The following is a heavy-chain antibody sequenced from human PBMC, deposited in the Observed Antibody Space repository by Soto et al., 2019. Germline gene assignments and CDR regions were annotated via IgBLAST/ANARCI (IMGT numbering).Heavy chain of an antibody. V-gene: IGHV1-69*01. CDR3: ARGPGSGGPVTLVLYY. CDR1: GGTFSSYA. D-gene: IGHD2-15*01. J-gene: IGHJ4*02. Sequence: QVQLVQSGAEVKKPGSLVKVSCKASGGTFSSYAISWVRQAPGQGLEWMGGIIPIFGTANYAQKFQGRVTITADESTSTAYMELSSLRSEDTAVYYCARGPGSGGPVTLVLYYWGQGTLVTVSS. CDR2: IIPIFGTA.